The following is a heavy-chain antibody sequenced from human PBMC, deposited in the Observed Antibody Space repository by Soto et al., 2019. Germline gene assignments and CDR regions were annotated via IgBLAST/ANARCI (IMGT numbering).Heavy chain of an antibody. D-gene: IGHD2-15*01. CDR3: AASPRGYCSGGSCPYALDI. J-gene: IGHJ3*02. CDR1: GFTFTSSA. V-gene: IGHV1-58*02. Sequence: SVKVSCKASGFTFTSSAMQWVRQARGQRLEWIGWIVVGSGNTNYAQKFQERVTITRDMSTSTAYMELSSLRSEDTAVYYCAASPRGYCSGGSCPYALDIWGQGTMVTVSS. CDR2: IVVGSGNT.